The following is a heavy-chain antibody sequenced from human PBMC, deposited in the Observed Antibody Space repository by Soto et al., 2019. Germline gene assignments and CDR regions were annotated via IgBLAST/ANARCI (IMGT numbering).Heavy chain of an antibody. J-gene: IGHJ4*02. D-gene: IGHD3-22*01. Sequence: ASVKVSCKASGGTFSSYAISWVRQAPGQGLEWMGGIIPIFGTANYAQKFQGRVTITADKSTSTAYMELSSLRSEDTAVYYCARVDSSGYYYHFDYWGQGTLVTVCS. CDR2: IIPIFGTA. CDR1: GGTFSSYA. CDR3: ARVDSSGYYYHFDY. V-gene: IGHV1-69*06.